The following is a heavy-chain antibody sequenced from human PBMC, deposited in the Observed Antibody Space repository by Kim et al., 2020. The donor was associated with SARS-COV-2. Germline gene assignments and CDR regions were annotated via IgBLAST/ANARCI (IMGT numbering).Heavy chain of an antibody. CDR2: INHSGST. CDR3: ARVWERYCSGGSCHKGFDP. D-gene: IGHD2-15*01. Sequence: SETLSLTCAVYGGSFSGYYWSWIRQPPGKGLEWIGEINHSGSTNYNPSLKSRVTISVDTSKNQFSLKLSSVTAADTAVYYCARVWERYCSGGSCHKGFDP. J-gene: IGHJ5*02. V-gene: IGHV4-34*01. CDR1: GGSFSGYY.